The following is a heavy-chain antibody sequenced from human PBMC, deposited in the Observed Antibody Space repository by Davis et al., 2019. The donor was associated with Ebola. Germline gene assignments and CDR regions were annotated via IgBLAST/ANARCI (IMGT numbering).Heavy chain of an antibody. CDR3: ARDRLAAPFPTNWFDP. CDR2: INSDGSST. J-gene: IGHJ5*02. V-gene: IGHV3-74*01. D-gene: IGHD3-3*02. Sequence: GESLKISCAASGFTFSSYWMHWVRQAPGKGLVWVSRINSDGSSTSYADSVKGRFTISRDNAKNTLYLQMNSLRAEDTAVYYCARDRLAAPFPTNWFDPWGQGTLVTVSS. CDR1: GFTFSSYW.